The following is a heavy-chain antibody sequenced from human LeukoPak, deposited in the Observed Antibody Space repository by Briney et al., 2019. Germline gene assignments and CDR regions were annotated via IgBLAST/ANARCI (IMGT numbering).Heavy chain of an antibody. V-gene: IGHV1-69*04. CDR2: IIPILGIA. D-gene: IGHD3-3*01. Sequence: ASVKVSCKASGGTFSSYAISWVRQAPGQGLEWMGRIIPILGIAIYAQKFRGGVTITADKSTSTAYMELGSLRSEDTAVYYCARAPFYDFWSGYSGGYYLDYWGQGTLVTASS. CDR1: GGTFSSYA. J-gene: IGHJ4*02. CDR3: ARAPFYDFWSGYSGGYYLDY.